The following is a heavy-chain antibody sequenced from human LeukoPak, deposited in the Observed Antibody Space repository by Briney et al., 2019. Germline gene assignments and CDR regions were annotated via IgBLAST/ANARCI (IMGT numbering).Heavy chain of an antibody. CDR1: GYTFSSYW. Sequence: GDSLMISCKGSGYTFSSYWIGWVRQMPGKGLEWMGIIYPGDSDTRYSPSLQGQVTISVDTSIGTAYLQWSSLKASDTAIYYCARQNDFRLDYWGQGTLVTVSS. CDR3: ARQNDFRLDY. D-gene: IGHD3-3*01. CDR2: IYPGDSDT. V-gene: IGHV5-51*01. J-gene: IGHJ4*02.